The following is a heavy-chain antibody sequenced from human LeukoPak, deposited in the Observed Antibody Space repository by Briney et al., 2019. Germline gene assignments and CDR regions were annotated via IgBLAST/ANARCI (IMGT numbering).Heavy chain of an antibody. CDR2: IYHTGSS. D-gene: IGHD1-26*01. CDR1: GYSISSGYY. Sequence: SETLSLTCAVSGYSISSGYYWGWIRQPPGKGLEWIGCIYHTGSSYYNPSLKSRVTISVDTSKNQFSLKLSSVTAADTAVYYCAREAIVGSYKDYFDYWGQGTLVTVSS. CDR3: AREAIVGSYKDYFDY. V-gene: IGHV4-38-2*02. J-gene: IGHJ4*02.